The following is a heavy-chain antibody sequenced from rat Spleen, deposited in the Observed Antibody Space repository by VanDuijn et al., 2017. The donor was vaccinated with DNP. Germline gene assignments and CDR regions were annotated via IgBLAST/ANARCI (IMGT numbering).Heavy chain of an antibody. Sequence: EVQLQESGPGLVKPSQSLSLTCSVTGYSITSNYWGWIRKFPGNKMEWIGHISYSGSTGYNPSLKSRISITRDTSKNQFFLQLNSVTTEDTATYYCATHGTVATFWAVDAWGQGTSVTVSS. J-gene: IGHJ4*01. CDR3: ATHGTVATFWAVDA. CDR2: ISYSGST. D-gene: IGHD1-3*01. CDR1: GYSITSNY. V-gene: IGHV3-1*01.